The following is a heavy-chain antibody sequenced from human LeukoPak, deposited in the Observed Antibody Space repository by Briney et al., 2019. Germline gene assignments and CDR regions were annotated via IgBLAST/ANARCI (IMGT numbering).Heavy chain of an antibody. CDR2: VNWSGSST. Sequence: PGGSLRLSCAASGFTFRSYAMSWVRQAPGRGLEWVSGVNWSGSSTNYADSVKGRFTISKDSATNSLYLQMNSLRAEDTALYYCARAHNYDGRDYYYAFSDYWGQGTLVTVSS. J-gene: IGHJ4*02. CDR1: GFTFRSYA. V-gene: IGHV3-20*04. D-gene: IGHD3-22*01. CDR3: ARAHNYDGRDYYYAFSDY.